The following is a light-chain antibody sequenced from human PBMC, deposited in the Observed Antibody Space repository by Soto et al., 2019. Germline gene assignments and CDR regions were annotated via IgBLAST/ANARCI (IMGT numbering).Light chain of an antibody. CDR2: EVS. V-gene: IGLV2-8*01. J-gene: IGLJ1*01. CDR3: QSYDSSLSGYV. CDR1: SSDVGGYNY. Sequence: QSALTQPPSASGSPGQSVTISCTGTSSDVGGYNYVSWYQQHPGKAPKLMIYEVSKRPSGVPDRFSGSKSGTSASLAITGLQAEDEADYYCQSYDSSLSGYVFGTGNKVTVL.